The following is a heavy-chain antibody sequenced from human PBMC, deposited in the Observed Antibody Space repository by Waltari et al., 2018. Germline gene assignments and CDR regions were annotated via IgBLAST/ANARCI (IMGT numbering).Heavy chain of an antibody. CDR2: IYHSGST. J-gene: IGHJ4*02. CDR3: ARTPMHFDY. Sequence: QVQLQESGPGLVKPSETLSLTCTVPGYSIISGYYWGWIRQPPEKGLEWIGSIYHSGSTYYNPSLKSRVTISVDTSKNQFSLQLSSVTAADTAVYYCARTPMHFDYWGQGTLVTVSS. CDR1: GYSIISGYY. V-gene: IGHV4-38-2*02.